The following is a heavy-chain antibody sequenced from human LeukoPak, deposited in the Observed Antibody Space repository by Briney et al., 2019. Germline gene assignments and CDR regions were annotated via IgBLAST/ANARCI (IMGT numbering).Heavy chain of an antibody. D-gene: IGHD3-10*01. V-gene: IGHV4-39*01. CDR3: ATENYYGSGSYYSVPFDP. CDR2: IYYSGST. Sequence: SETLSLTCTVSGGSISSSSYYWGWIRQPPGKGLEWIGSIYYSGSTYYNPSLKSRVTISVDTSKNQFSLKLSSVTAADTAVYYCATENYYGSGSYYSVPFDPWGQGTLVTVSS. J-gene: IGHJ5*02. CDR1: GGSISSSSYY.